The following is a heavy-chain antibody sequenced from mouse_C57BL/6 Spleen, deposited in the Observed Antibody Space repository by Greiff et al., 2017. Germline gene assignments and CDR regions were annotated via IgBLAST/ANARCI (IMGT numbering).Heavy chain of an antibody. CDR3: AIDSSGFFAY. CDR1: GYSFTSYY. D-gene: IGHD3-2*02. Sequence: QVQLQQSGPELVKPGASVKISCKASGYSFTSYYIHWVKQRPGQGLEWIGWIYPGSGNTKYNEKFKGKDTLTADTSSSTASMQLSSLTSEDSAFYYCAIDSSGFFAYWGQGTLVTVSA. J-gene: IGHJ3*01. CDR2: IYPGSGNT. V-gene: IGHV1-66*01.